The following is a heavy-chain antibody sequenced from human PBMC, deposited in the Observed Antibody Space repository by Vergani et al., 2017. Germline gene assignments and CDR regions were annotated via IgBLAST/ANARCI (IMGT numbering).Heavy chain of an antibody. D-gene: IGHD6-19*01. CDR1: GFTFSSYG. Sequence: VQLVESGGGVVQPGRSLRLSCAASGFTFSSYGMHWVRQAPGKGLEWVSGISWNSGSIGYADSVKGRFTISRDNAKNSLYLQMNSLRAEDTAVYYCARDTVAGDTYYYYYGMDVWGQGTTVTVSS. CDR3: ARDTVAGDTYYYYYGMDV. CDR2: ISWNSGSI. J-gene: IGHJ6*02. V-gene: IGHV3-9*01.